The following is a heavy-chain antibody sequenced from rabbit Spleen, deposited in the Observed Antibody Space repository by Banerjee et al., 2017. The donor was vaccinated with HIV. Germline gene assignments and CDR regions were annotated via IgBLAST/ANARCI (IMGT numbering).Heavy chain of an antibody. CDR3: ARSTYGYDDYGDLYYAAMDL. CDR2: INTATGKA. D-gene: IGHD2-1*01. V-gene: IGHV1S45*01. J-gene: IGHJ6*01. Sequence: QEQLEESGGDLVKPGASLTLTCTASGFDLSSYYYMCWVRQAPGKGLEWIACINTATGKAVYASWAKGRFTISKTSSTTLTLQMTSLTAADTATYFCARSTYGYDDYGDLYYAAMDLWGPGTLVTVS. CDR1: GFDLSSYYY.